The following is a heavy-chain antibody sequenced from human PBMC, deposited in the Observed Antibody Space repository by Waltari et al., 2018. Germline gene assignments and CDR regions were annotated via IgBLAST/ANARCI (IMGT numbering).Heavy chain of an antibody. J-gene: IGHJ4*02. CDR1: GFTVRSSY. V-gene: IGHV3-53*01. CDR2: IYSGGST. Sequence: VQLVESGGGLVQPGGSLRLSCAASGFTVRSSYMSWVRQAPGKGLEWVSVIYSGGSTSYADFVRGRFTISREDSKNTLYLQMNSLSADDTAVYYCAREGGGGNYYFDSWGQGTLVTVSS. CDR3: AREGGGGNYYFDS. D-gene: IGHD2-15*01.